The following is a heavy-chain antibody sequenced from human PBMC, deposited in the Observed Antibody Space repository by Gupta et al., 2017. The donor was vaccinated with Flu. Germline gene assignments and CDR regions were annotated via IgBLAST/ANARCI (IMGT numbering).Heavy chain of an antibody. Sequence: WTWVRQTPGQGLEWIGYVHDSGTINYNPSLTNRVTISLDTSKSQFSLRLMSVTTADTAVYYCARAIAEDGSASELDSWGRGTLVTVSS. J-gene: IGHJ4*02. V-gene: IGHV4-59*01. CDR3: ARAIAEDGSASELDS. CDR2: VHDSGTI. D-gene: IGHD6-13*01.